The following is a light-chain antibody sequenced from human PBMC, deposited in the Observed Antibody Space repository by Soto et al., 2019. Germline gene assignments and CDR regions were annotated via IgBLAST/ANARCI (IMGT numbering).Light chain of an antibody. CDR2: DVS. CDR1: SSDVGGYNY. CDR3: SSYTTSSTPPYV. Sequence: QSALTQPASVSGSPGQSITISCTGTSSDVGGYNYVSWYQQHPGKAPKLMIYDVSDRPSGVSNRFSGSKSGNTASLTISGRQAEDEGDYYCSSYTTSSTPPYVFGTGTKVTVL. V-gene: IGLV2-14*01. J-gene: IGLJ1*01.